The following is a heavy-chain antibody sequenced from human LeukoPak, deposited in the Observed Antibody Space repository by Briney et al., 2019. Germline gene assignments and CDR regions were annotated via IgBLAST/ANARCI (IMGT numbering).Heavy chain of an antibody. Sequence: GESLQISCEGSGYSFTSSWIGWVRQMPGKGLEWMGIIYPGDSDIRYSPSFQGQVTISADKSITPAYLQWSSLKASDTAIYYCARGLYCSGGSCRFDYWGQGTLVTVSS. J-gene: IGHJ4*02. CDR2: IYPGDSDI. D-gene: IGHD2-15*01. CDR1: GYSFTSSW. CDR3: ARGLYCSGGSCRFDY. V-gene: IGHV5-51*01.